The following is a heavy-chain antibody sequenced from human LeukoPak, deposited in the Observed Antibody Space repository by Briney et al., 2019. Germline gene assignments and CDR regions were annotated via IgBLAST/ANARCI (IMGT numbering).Heavy chain of an antibody. J-gene: IGHJ4*02. CDR1: GFTVSSNY. Sequence: GGSLRLSCAASGFTVSSNYMSWVRQAPGRGLEWVSVIYSGGSTYYADSVKGRSTISRDNSKNTLYLQMNSLRAEDTAVYYCARGPCSGGTCPFDYWGQGTLVTVSS. V-gene: IGHV3-53*01. D-gene: IGHD2-15*01. CDR2: IYSGGST. CDR3: ARGPCSGGTCPFDY.